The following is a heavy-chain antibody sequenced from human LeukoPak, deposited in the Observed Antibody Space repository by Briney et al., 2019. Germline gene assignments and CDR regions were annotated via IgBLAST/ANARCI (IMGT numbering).Heavy chain of an antibody. D-gene: IGHD3-16*01. J-gene: IGHJ2*01. V-gene: IGHV3-9*01. CDR1: GFTFSNAW. CDR2: ISWNSGSI. Sequence: PGGSLRLSCAASGFTFSNAWMSWVRQAPGKGLEWVSGISWNSGSIGYADSVKGRFTISRDNAKNSLYLQMNSLRAEDTALYYCAKDKSRRTLTRYFDLWGRGTLVTVSS. CDR3: AKDKSRRTLTRYFDL.